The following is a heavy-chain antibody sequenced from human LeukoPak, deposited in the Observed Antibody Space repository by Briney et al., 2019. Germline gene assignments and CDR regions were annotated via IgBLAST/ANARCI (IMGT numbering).Heavy chain of an antibody. V-gene: IGHV4-59*01. CDR3: ASGGYRYVGHFDY. CDR2: IYYSGST. CDR1: GGSISSYY. D-gene: IGHD5-18*01. J-gene: IGHJ4*02. Sequence: SETLSLTCTVSGGSISSYYWSWSRQPPGKGLEWIGYIYYSGSTNYNPSLKSRVTISVDTSKNQFSLKLSSVTAADTAVYYCASGGYRYVGHFDYWGQGTLVTVS.